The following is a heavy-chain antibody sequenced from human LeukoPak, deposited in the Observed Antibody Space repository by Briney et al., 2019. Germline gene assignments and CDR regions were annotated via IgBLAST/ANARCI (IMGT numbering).Heavy chain of an antibody. V-gene: IGHV4-31*01. CDR2: IYYSGST. Sequence: TSETLSLTCTVSIGSIGSGGYYCSWIRQHPGKGLEWIGYIYYSGSTYYNPSLRSQVTISIDTSKNQFSLKLNSVTAADTAVYYCARVGRYSAYAAIWGQGTLVTVSS. CDR1: IGSIGSGGYY. J-gene: IGHJ4*02. CDR3: ARVGRYSAYAAI. D-gene: IGHD5-12*01.